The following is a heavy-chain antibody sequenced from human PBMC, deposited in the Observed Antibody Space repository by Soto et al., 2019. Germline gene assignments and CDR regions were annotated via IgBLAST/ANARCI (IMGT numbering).Heavy chain of an antibody. D-gene: IGHD2-2*01. CDR2: IKQDVSEK. CDR3: ARTTILLPAVANRGAPYTYYVLDA. V-gene: IGHV3-7*03. Sequence: GGSQRLSCAASGFTVSNCWRSWVSQTPGRGLEWEANIKQDVSEKKYGDSVKGRFTISRDNAKYALYLQMNSLRAEDTAVYYCARTTILLPAVANRGAPYTYYVLDAWVLGTTVTVSS. J-gene: IGHJ6*02. CDR1: GFTVSNCW.